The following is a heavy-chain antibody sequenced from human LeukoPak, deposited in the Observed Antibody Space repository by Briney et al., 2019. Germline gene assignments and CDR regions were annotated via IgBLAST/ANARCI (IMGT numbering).Heavy chain of an antibody. CDR1: GGSFSGYY. Sequence: PSETLSLTCAVYGGSFSGYYWSWIRQPPGKGLEWIGEINHSGSTNYNPSLKSRVTISVDTSKNQFSLKLSSVTAADTAVYYCARHYPHYCSGGSCYSIQWFDPWGQGTLVTVSS. CDR2: INHSGST. J-gene: IGHJ5*02. V-gene: IGHV4-34*01. CDR3: ARHYPHYCSGGSCYSIQWFDP. D-gene: IGHD2-15*01.